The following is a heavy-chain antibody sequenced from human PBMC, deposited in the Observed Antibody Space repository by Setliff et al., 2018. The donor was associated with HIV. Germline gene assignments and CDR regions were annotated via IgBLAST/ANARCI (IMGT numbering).Heavy chain of an antibody. V-gene: IGHV4-39*01. Sequence: SETLSLTCTVSGDSISSSSYYWGWIRQPPGKGLEWIGSIYYSGSTYYKPSLKSRVTISVDTSKNQFSLKLSSVTAADTAVYYCASGITIFGVVRIDIWGQGTMVTVSS. J-gene: IGHJ3*02. D-gene: IGHD3-3*01. CDR2: IYYSGST. CDR3: ASGITIFGVVRIDI. CDR1: GDSISSSSYY.